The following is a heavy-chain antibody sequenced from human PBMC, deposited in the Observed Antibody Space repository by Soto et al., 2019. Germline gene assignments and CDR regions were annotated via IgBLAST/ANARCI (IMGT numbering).Heavy chain of an antibody. CDR2: IIPIFGTA. CDR3: ASNKYDSSAYYYWYLGL. Sequence: QVELVQAGAEVKKPGSSVKFSCQASEDTFRNYAISWVRQAPGPGLEWMGGIIPIFGTANYAQKFQGRVTITADTSANTVYLELSSLRSEDTAVYYCASNKYDSSAYYYWYLGLWGRGTLVTVSS. CDR1: EDTFRNYA. V-gene: IGHV1-69*06. J-gene: IGHJ2*01. D-gene: IGHD3-22*01.